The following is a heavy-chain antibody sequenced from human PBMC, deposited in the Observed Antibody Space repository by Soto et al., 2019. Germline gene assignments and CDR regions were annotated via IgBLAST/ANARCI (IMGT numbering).Heavy chain of an antibody. CDR1: GGYLTYSY. CDR3: ARGEDAFFYYGLDV. V-gene: IGHV4-59*01. J-gene: IGHJ6*02. CDR2: IYDTGISGYTPST. Sequence: TSXTLSLTCPVAGGYLTYSYWSWLRRHNGKGLEWIAYIYDTGISGYTPSTSYNPSLKSRVTMSVDTSKSQFSLKLTSVTAADTAGYYCARGEDAFFYYGLDVWGQGSTGT.